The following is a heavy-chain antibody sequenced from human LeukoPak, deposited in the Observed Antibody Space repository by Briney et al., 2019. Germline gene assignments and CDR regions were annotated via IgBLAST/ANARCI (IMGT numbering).Heavy chain of an antibody. Sequence: GGSLRLSCAASGFTFSSYAMSWVRQAPGKGLEWVSAISGSGGSTYYADSVKGRFTISRDNSKNTLYLQMNSLRAEDTAVYYCAKDTTYYYGSGSYHYWGQGTLVTVSS. J-gene: IGHJ4*02. D-gene: IGHD3-10*01. V-gene: IGHV3-23*01. CDR1: GFTFSSYA. CDR2: ISGSGGST. CDR3: AKDTTYYYGSGSYHY.